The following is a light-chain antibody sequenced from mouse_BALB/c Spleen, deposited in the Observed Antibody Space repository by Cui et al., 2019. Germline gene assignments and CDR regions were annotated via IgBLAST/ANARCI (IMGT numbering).Light chain of an antibody. J-gene: IGKJ4*01. V-gene: IGKV4-68*01. CDR1: YSVSY. CDR3: QQWSSNPPT. Sequence: QIVLTQSPALMSASPGEKVTMTCSASYSVSYMYWYQQKPRSSPKPWIYLTSNLASGVPARFSGSGSGTSYSLTISSMEAEDAATYYCQQWSSNPPTFGSGTKLEIK. CDR2: LTS.